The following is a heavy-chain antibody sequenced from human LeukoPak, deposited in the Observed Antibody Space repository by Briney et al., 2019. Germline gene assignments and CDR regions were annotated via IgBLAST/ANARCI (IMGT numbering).Heavy chain of an antibody. CDR2: IDWDDDK. D-gene: IGHD2-21*02. V-gene: IGHV2-70*11. CDR1: GFSLSTSGMC. CDR3: ARHSGGDCLHNWFAP. J-gene: IGHJ5*02. Sequence: ASGPALVKPTQTLTLTCTFSGFSLSTSGMCVSWIRQPPGKALEWLARIDWDDDKYYSTSLKTRLTISKDNSKNQVVLRMTNMDPVDTATYYCARHSGGDCLHNWFAPWGQGTLVTVSS.